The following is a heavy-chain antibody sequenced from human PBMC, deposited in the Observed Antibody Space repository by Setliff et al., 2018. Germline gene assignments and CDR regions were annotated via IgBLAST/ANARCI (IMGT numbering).Heavy chain of an antibody. Sequence: ASVKVSCKASGHTFITFGISWVRQAPGQGLEWMGGISAYSDDTKYAEKFQGRVTMTIDTSTGTAYMELRSLRSDDTAVYICAYDSSGYYPGYWGQGTLVTVSS. V-gene: IGHV1-18*01. D-gene: IGHD3-22*01. CDR2: ISAYSDDT. CDR1: GHTFITFG. CDR3: AYDSSGYYPGY. J-gene: IGHJ4*02.